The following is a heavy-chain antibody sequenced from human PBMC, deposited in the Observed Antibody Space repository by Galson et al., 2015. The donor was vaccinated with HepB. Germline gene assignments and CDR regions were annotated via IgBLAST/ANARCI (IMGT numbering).Heavy chain of an antibody. V-gene: IGHV3-30*04. CDR1: GFTFSSYA. CDR2: ISYDGSNK. Sequence: SLRLSCAASGFTFSSYAMHWVRQAPGKGLEWVAVISYDGSNKYYADSVKGRFTISRDNSKNTLYLQMNSLRAEDTAVYYCARDHAFDIWGQGTMVTVSS. J-gene: IGHJ3*02. CDR3: ARDHAFDI.